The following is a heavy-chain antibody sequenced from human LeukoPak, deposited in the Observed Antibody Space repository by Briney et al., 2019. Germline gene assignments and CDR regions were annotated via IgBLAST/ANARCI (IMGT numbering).Heavy chain of an antibody. CDR1: GYTFTSYD. CDR2: MNPNSGNT. D-gene: IGHD1-26*01. Sequence: ASVKVSCKASGYTFTSYDINWVRQATGQGLEWMGWMNPNSGNTGYAQKFQGRVTMTRITSISTAYMELSSLRSEDTAVYYCARLADHSGIAYGMDVWGQGTTVTVSS. V-gene: IGHV1-8*01. CDR3: ARLADHSGIAYGMDV. J-gene: IGHJ6*02.